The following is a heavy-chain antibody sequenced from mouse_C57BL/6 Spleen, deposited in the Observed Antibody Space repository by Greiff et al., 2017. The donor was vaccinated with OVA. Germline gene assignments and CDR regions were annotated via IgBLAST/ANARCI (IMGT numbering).Heavy chain of an antibody. CDR3: ARHYDYDGGFAY. D-gene: IGHD2-4*01. J-gene: IGHJ3*01. V-gene: IGHV5-15*01. CDR2: ISNLAYSI. Sequence: EVKLVESGGGLVQPGGSLKLSCAASGFTFSDYGVAWVRQAPRKGPEWVAFISNLAYSIYYADTVTGRFTISRENAKNTLYLEMSSLRSEDTAMYYCARHYDYDGGFAYWGQGTLVTVSA. CDR1: GFTFSDYG.